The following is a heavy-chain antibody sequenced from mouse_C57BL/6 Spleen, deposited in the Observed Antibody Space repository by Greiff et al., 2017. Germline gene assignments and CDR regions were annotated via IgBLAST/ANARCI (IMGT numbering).Heavy chain of an antibody. D-gene: IGHD1-1*01. J-gene: IGHJ1*03. Sequence: QVQLQQPGAELVRPGSSVKLSCKASGYTFTSYWMHWVKQRPIQGLEWIGNIDPSDSETHYNQKFKDKATLTVDKSSSTAYMQLSSLTSEDSAVYCWARSGGSSSWYFEVWGTGTTVTVSS. V-gene: IGHV1-52*01. CDR2: IDPSDSET. CDR1: GYTFTSYW. CDR3: ARSGGSSSWYFEV.